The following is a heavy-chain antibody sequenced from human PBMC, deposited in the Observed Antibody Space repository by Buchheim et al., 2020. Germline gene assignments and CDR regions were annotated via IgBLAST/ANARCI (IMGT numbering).Heavy chain of an antibody. CDR3: ARGGYSYGPFDY. CDR1: GGSISSYY. CDR2: IYYSGST. D-gene: IGHD5-18*01. J-gene: IGHJ4*02. Sequence: QVQLQGSGPGLVKPSETLSLTCTVSGGSISSYYWSWIRQPPGKGLEWIGYIYYSGSTNYNPSLKSRVTISVDTSKNQFSLKLSSVTAADTAVYYCARGGYSYGPFDYGGQGTL. V-gene: IGHV4-59*01.